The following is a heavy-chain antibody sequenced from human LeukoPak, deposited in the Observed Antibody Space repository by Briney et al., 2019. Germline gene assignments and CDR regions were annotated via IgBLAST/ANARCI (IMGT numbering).Heavy chain of an antibody. J-gene: IGHJ4*02. Sequence: NASETLSLTCTVSGGSISSSSNYWSWIRQPPGKGLEWIGEINHSGSTNYNPSLKGRVTISFDTSKNQFSLKLSSVTAADTAIYYCARGAAAFDWGQGSLVTVSS. D-gene: IGHD6-13*01. CDR3: ARGAAAFD. CDR1: GGSISSSSNY. CDR2: INHSGST. V-gene: IGHV4-39*07.